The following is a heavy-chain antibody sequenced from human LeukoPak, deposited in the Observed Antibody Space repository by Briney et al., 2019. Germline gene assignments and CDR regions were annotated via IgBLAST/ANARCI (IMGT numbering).Heavy chain of an antibody. CDR2: IYPGDSDT. V-gene: IGHV5-51*01. J-gene: IGHJ6*03. D-gene: IGHD3-3*01. CDR3: ARHGTIFVVVILDYYYMDV. Sequence: GESLKISCKGSGYSFTSYWIGWVRQMPGKGLEWMGIIYPGDSDTRYSPSFQGQVTISADKSISTAYLQCSSLKASDTAMYYCARHGTIFVVVILDYYYMDVWGKGTTVTVSS. CDR1: GYSFTSYW.